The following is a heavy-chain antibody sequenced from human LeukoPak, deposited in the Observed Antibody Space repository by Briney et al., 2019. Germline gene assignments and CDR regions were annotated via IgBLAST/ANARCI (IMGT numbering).Heavy chain of an antibody. Sequence: TGGSLRLSCAASGFTFSSYWMSWVRQAPGKGLEWVANIKQDGSEKYYVDSVKGRFTISRDNAKNSLYLQMNSLRAEDTAVYYCARDHAGATGTVYYYMDVWGKGTTVTVSS. CDR1: GFTFSSYW. J-gene: IGHJ6*03. CDR2: IKQDGSEK. V-gene: IGHV3-7*01. D-gene: IGHD1-26*01. CDR3: ARDHAGATGTVYYYMDV.